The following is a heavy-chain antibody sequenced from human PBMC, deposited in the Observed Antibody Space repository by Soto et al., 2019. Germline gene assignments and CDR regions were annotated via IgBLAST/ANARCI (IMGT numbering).Heavy chain of an antibody. CDR2: IYYMGGT. J-gene: IGHJ4*02. D-gene: IGHD2-15*01. V-gene: IGHV4-31*03. CDR3: ARHHSVEGEFES. Sequence: SETLSLTCTVSGASISSGNRGGYYWTWIRQHPGKGLEWIGSIYYMGGTDYNPSLKRRLSVSLDTSKNQFSLKLSSVTAADTAVYYCARHHSVEGEFESWGQGTLVTVSS. CDR1: GASISSGNRGGYY.